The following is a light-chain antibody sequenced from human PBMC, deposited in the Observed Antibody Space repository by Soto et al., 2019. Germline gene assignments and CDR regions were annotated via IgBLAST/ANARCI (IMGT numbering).Light chain of an antibody. J-gene: IGLJ1*01. V-gene: IGLV2-11*01. CDR2: DVS. CDR3: GSYAGSYTFV. CDR1: SSDVGGYNY. Sequence: QSALTQPRSVSGSPGQSVTISCTGTSSDVGGYNYVSWYQQHPGKAPKLMIYDVSKRPSGVPDRFSGSKSGNTASLTISGLQADDEADYYCGSYAGSYTFVFGTGTTLTVL.